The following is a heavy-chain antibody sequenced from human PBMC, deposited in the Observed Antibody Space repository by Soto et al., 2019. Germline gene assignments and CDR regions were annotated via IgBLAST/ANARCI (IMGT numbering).Heavy chain of an antibody. V-gene: IGHV3-9*01. CDR1: GFTFDDYA. Sequence: EVQLVESGGGLVQPGRSLRLSCAASGFTFDDYAMHWVRQAPGKGLEWVSGISWKGGSIGYADSVKGRFTISRDNAKNSLYLQMDSLRAEDTAFYYCARVPAANYFYYMDVWGKGTTVTAS. CDR2: ISWKGGSI. D-gene: IGHD2-2*01. CDR3: ARVPAANYFYYMDV. J-gene: IGHJ6*03.